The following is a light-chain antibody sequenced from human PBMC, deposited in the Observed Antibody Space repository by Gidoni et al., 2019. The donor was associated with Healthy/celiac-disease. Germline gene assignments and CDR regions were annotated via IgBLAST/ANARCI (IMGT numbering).Light chain of an antibody. J-gene: IGKJ5*01. Sequence: ELVLTQSPATLSLSPGERATLSCRASQSVSSYLAWYQQKPGQAPRLLIYDASNMATGIPARFSGSVSGTDFTLTISSLEPEDFAVYYCQQRSNWPRITFXXXTRLEIK. CDR3: QQRSNWPRIT. CDR2: DAS. CDR1: QSVSSY. V-gene: IGKV3-11*01.